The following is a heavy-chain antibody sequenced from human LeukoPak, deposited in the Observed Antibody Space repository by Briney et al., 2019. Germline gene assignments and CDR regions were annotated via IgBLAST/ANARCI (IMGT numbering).Heavy chain of an antibody. Sequence: SESLSLTCTVSGYSISSGYYWGWIRQPPGKGLEWIGNIYHDGNTYYNPSLKSRVTISVDTSKNQFSLRLSSVTAADTAVYYCATFFRPVWELPYYWGPRTLVTASS. CDR1: GYSISSGYY. V-gene: IGHV4-38-2*02. CDR3: ATFFRPVWELPYY. J-gene: IGHJ4*02. D-gene: IGHD1-26*01. CDR2: IYHDGNT.